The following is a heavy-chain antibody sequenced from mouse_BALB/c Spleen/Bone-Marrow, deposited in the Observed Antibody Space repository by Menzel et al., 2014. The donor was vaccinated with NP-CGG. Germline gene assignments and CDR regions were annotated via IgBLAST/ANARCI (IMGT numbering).Heavy chain of an antibody. CDR2: IDPSDSYT. J-gene: IGHJ2*01. CDR3: TRDDYGC. CDR1: GYTFTSYW. Sequence: QVQLQQSGAELVKPGASVKMSYKASGYTFTSYWMHWVKQRPGQGLEWIGTIDPSDSYTSYNQKFKGKATLTVDTSSSTAYMQLSSLTSEDSAVYYCTRDDYGCWGQGTTLTVSS. V-gene: IGHV1S127*01. D-gene: IGHD2-4*01.